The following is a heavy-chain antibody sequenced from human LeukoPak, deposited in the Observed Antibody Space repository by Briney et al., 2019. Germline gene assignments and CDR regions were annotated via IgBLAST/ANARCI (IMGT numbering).Heavy chain of an antibody. J-gene: IGHJ3*02. CDR3: ARGFSSSWYDAFDI. V-gene: IGHV1-2*02. CDR2: INPNSGGT. Sequence: ASVTVSCTASGYTFTVYYMHWVRQAPGQGLEWMGWINPNSGGTNYAQKFQGRVTMTRDTSISTAYMELSRLRSDDTAVYYCARGFSSSWYDAFDIWGQGTMVTVSS. D-gene: IGHD6-13*01. CDR1: GYTFTVYY.